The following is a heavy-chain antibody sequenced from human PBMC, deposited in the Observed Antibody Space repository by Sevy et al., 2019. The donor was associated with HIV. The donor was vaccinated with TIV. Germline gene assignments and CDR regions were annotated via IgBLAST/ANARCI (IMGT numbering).Heavy chain of an antibody. V-gene: IGHV3-21*01. J-gene: IGHJ5*02. CDR2: ISSSSSYI. D-gene: IGHD3-9*01. CDR1: GFTFSSYS. Sequence: GGSLRLSCAASGFTFSSYSMNWVRQAPGKGLEWVSSISSSSSYIYYADSVKGRFTISRDNAKNSLYLQMNSLRAEDTAVYYCARADWAKWFDPWGQGTLVTVSS. CDR3: ARADWAKWFDP.